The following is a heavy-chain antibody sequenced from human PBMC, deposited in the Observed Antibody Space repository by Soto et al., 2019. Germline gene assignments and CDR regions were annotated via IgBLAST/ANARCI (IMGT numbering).Heavy chain of an antibody. CDR3: TTDRNQAYYYYGMDV. Sequence: SVSNAWMNWVRQAPGKGLEWVGRIKSKTDGGTTDYAAPVKGRFTISRDDSKNTLYLQMNSLKTEDTAVYYCTTDRNQAYYYYGMDVWGQGTTVTVSS. V-gene: IGHV3-15*07. CDR1: SVSNAW. J-gene: IGHJ6*02. D-gene: IGHD2-2*01. CDR2: IKSKTDGGTT.